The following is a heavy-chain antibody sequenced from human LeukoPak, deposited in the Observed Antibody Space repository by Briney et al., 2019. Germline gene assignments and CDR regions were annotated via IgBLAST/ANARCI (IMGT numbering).Heavy chain of an antibody. Sequence: GGSLRLSCAASGFTFNSYAMTWVRQTPGKGLEWVSYISSGSTIYYADSVKGRFTISRDNAKNSLYLQMNSLRAEDTAVYYCAELGITMIGGVWGKGTTVTISS. D-gene: IGHD3-10*02. V-gene: IGHV3-48*03. J-gene: IGHJ6*04. CDR2: ISSGSTI. CDR3: AELGITMIGGV. CDR1: GFTFNSYA.